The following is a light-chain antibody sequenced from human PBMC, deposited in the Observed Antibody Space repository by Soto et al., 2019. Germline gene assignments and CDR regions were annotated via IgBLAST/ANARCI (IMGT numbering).Light chain of an antibody. V-gene: IGKV3-15*01. CDR1: QSVSSN. Sequence: EIVWTQSPATLSVSPCERVTLSCRASQSVSSNLVWYHQKPGQAPRLLIYDASTRATGIPARYSGSGSGTEFNFTISSLQSEDFAVYFCQQYNKWPRTFGQGTKVDI. CDR2: DAS. J-gene: IGKJ1*01. CDR3: QQYNKWPRT.